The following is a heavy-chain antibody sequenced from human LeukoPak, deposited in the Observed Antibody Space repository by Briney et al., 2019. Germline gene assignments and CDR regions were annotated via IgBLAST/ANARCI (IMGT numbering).Heavy chain of an antibody. CDR1: GGSMSSHY. CDR3: ARVAKQLVFYFDY. CDR2: IYYSGST. D-gene: IGHD6-6*01. J-gene: IGHJ4*02. Sequence: PSETLSLTCTVSGGSMSSHYWSWIRQAPGKGLEWIGYIYYSGSTNYNPSLKSRVTISVDTSKNQFSLKLSSVTAADTAVYYCARVAKQLVFYFDYWGQGTLVTVSS. V-gene: IGHV4-59*11.